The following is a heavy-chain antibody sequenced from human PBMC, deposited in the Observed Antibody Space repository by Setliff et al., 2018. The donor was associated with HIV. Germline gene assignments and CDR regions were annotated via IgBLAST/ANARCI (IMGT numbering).Heavy chain of an antibody. CDR2: IYYNGNT. D-gene: IGHD4-17*01. Sequence: SETLSLTCTVSGGSIKSYYWSWIRQAPGKGLEWIGYIYYNGNTNYNPSLKSRITISVDTSKNQFSLKLTSATAADTAVYYCAREIYGGNSRPFDYWGQGTPVTVSS. CDR3: AREIYGGNSRPFDY. J-gene: IGHJ4*02. CDR1: GGSIKSYY. V-gene: IGHV4-59*01.